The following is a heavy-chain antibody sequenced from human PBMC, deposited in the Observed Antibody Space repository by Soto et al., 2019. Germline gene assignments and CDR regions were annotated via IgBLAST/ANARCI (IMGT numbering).Heavy chain of an antibody. J-gene: IGHJ6*02. V-gene: IGHV3-23*01. CDR1: GFTFSSYS. CDR2: ISGSGGST. CDR3: AKQLLGSGSYLNPTHQTYYYYGMDV. D-gene: IGHD3-10*02. Sequence: GGSLRLSCAASGFTFSSYSRNWVRQAPGKGLEWVSAISGSGGSTYYADSVKGRFTISRDNSKNTLYLQMNSLRAEDTAVYYCAKQLLGSGSYLNPTHQTYYYYGMDVWGQGTTVTVSS.